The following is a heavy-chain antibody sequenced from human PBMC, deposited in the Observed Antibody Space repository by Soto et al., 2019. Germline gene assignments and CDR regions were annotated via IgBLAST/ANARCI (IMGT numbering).Heavy chain of an antibody. J-gene: IGHJ4*02. CDR1: GYTFTSYG. CDR3: ARLLFLEWFDDY. V-gene: IGHV1-18*04. D-gene: IGHD3-3*01. CDR2: ISTYNGNT. Sequence: ASVKVSCKTSGYTFTSYGISWVRQAPGQGLEWMGWISTYNGNTNYAQKFQGRATMTTDTSTTTAYMGLRSLKSDDTAVYYCARLLFLEWFDDYWGRGTLVTVSS.